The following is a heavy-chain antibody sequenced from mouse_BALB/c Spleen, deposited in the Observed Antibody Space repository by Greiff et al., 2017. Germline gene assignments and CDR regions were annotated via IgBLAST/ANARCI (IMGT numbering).Heavy chain of an antibody. CDR3: ARSITTGAMDY. CDR2: ISSGSSTI. CDR1: GFTFSSFG. V-gene: IGHV5-17*02. Sequence: EVNLVESGGGLVQPGGSRKLSCAASGFTFSSFGMHWVRQAPEKGLEWVAYISSGSSTIYYADTVKGRFTISRDNPKNTLFLQMTSLRSEDTAMYYCARSITTGAMDYWGQGTSVTVSS. J-gene: IGHJ4*01. D-gene: IGHD1-1*01.